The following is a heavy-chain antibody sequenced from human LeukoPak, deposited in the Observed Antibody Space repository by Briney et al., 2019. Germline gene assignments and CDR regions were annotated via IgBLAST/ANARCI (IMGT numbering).Heavy chain of an antibody. CDR3: ARGELFYDSSGYYTGDI. J-gene: IGHJ3*02. V-gene: IGHV1-46*01. CDR2: INPSGGGT. D-gene: IGHD3-22*01. Sequence: ASVKVSCKASGYTFTTYYIHWVRQAPGQGLEWMGVINPSGGGTTYSQNFQGRVTMTRDTSTSTVYMELSSLRSEDTAVYYCARGELFYDSSGYYTGDIWGQGTMVTVSS. CDR1: GYTFTTYY.